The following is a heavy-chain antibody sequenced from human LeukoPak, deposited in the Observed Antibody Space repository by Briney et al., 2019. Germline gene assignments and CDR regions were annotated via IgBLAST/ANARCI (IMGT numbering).Heavy chain of an antibody. CDR1: GYTFTSYG. D-gene: IGHD3-10*01. J-gene: IGHJ6*03. CDR2: ISAYNGNT. V-gene: IGHV1-18*01. CDR3: AREHYYGSGSYPYHYYYMDV. Sequence: ASVKVSCKASGYTFTSYGISWVRQAPGQGLEWMGWISAYNGNTNYAQKLQGRVTMTTDTSTSTAYMELRSLRSDDTAVYYCAREHYYGSGSYPYHYYYMDVWGKGTTVTVSS.